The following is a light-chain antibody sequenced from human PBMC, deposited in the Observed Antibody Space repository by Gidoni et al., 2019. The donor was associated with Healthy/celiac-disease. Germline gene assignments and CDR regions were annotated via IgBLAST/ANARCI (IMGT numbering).Light chain of an antibody. J-gene: IGKJ3*01. CDR2: AAS. V-gene: IGKV1-9*01. CDR3: QQLNSXXXXT. Sequence: DIQLTQSPSFLSASVVDRVTITCRASQGISSYLAWYQQKPGKAPKLLIYAASTLQSGVPSMFSGSGSXTEFTLTISSLQPEDFATYYCQQLNSXXXXTFGPGTKVDIK. CDR1: QGISSY.